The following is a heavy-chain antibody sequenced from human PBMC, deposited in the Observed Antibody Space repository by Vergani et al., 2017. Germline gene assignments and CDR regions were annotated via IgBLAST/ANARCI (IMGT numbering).Heavy chain of an antibody. Sequence: EVQLLESGGGLVQPGGSLRLSCAASGFTFSSYAMSWVRQAPGKGLEWVSALSGSGGSTYYADSVKGRFTISRDNSKNTLYLQMNSLRAEDTAVYYCAKRGALYYYDSSGYYNILGRVTDWYFDLWGRGILVTVSA. J-gene: IGHJ2*01. CDR2: LSGSGGST. CDR1: GFTFSSYA. D-gene: IGHD3-22*01. CDR3: AKRGALYYYDSSGYYNILGRVTDWYFDL. V-gene: IGHV3-23*01.